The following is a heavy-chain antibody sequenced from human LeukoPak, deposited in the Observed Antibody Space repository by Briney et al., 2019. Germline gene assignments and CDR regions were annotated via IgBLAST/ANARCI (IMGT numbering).Heavy chain of an antibody. J-gene: IGHJ3*02. CDR2: INHSGST. Sequence: SETLSLTCGVYGGSLSGFYWSWIRQPPGKGLEWIGEINHSGSTNYNPSLKSRVTISVDTSKNQFSLKLSSVTAADTAVYYCVREYTTSSTAFDIWSQGTMVTVSS. CDR3: VREYTTSSTAFDI. V-gene: IGHV4-34*01. D-gene: IGHD6-6*01. CDR1: GGSLSGFY.